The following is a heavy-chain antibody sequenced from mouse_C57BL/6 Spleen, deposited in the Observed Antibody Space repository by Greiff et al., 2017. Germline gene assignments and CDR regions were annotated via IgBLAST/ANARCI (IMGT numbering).Heavy chain of an antibody. CDR1: GFTFSDYG. D-gene: IGHD1-1*01. Sequence: EVQGVESGGGLVKPGGSLKLSCAASGFTFSDYGMHWVRQAPEKGLEWVAYISSGSSTIYYADTVKGRFTISRDNAKNTLFLQMTSLRSEDTAIYYCAKPITTVVATDYYAMDYWGQGTSVTVSS. V-gene: IGHV5-17*01. CDR3: AKPITTVVATDYYAMDY. J-gene: IGHJ4*01. CDR2: ISSGSSTI.